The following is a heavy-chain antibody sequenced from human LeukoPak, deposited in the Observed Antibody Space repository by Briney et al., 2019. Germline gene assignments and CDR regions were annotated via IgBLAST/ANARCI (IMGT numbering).Heavy chain of an antibody. CDR3: ATAVSVAGDS. CDR2: INWNGGGT. D-gene: IGHD6-19*01. Sequence: PGGSLRLSCAVTGFTFKDYGMHWVRQPPGKGLEWVSGINWNGGGTDYVDSVKGRFTISRDNAKNSVSLQMYSLRVDDTAVYYSATAVSVAGDSWGQGTLVTVSS. CDR1: GFTFKDYG. J-gene: IGHJ5*01. V-gene: IGHV3-20*04.